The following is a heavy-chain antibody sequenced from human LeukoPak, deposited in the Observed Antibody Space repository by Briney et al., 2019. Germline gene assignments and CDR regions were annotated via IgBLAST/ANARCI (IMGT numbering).Heavy chain of an antibody. Sequence: ASVKLSCKVSGYTFTDYYMHWVQQAPGKGLEWMGLVDPEDGETIYAEKFQGRVTITADTSKDTAYMERSSLRSEDTAVYYCATGGGATFDYWGQGTLVTVSS. CDR3: ATGGGATFDY. D-gene: IGHD1-26*01. J-gene: IGHJ4*02. CDR2: VDPEDGET. V-gene: IGHV1-69-2*01. CDR1: GYTFTDYY.